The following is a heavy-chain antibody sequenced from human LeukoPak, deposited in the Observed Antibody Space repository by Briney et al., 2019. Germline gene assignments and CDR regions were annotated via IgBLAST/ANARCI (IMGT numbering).Heavy chain of an antibody. CDR3: AKVALTGYYPHY. D-gene: IGHD1-26*01. J-gene: IGHJ4*02. V-gene: IGHV3-23*01. Sequence: GRALRLSCAASGFTFSSYAMSWVRQAPGKGLEWVSAISGGGGSTYYADSVKGRFTISRDNSKNTLYLQMNSLRAEDTAVYYCAKVALTGYYPHYWGQGTLVTVSS. CDR2: ISGGGGST. CDR1: GFTFSSYA.